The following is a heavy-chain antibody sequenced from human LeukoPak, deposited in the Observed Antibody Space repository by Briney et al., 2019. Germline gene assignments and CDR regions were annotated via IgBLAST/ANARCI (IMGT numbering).Heavy chain of an antibody. D-gene: IGHD4-17*01. CDR2: IYYGGRT. Sequence: SETLSLTCTVSGGSISSYYWSWIRQPPGKGLEWIGYIYYGGRTDYNPSLKSRVTISVDTSKNQFSLKLSSVTAADTAVYYCARGPGYGDYVDYYYYYYMDVWGKGTTVTASS. V-gene: IGHV4-59*01. CDR3: ARGPGYGDYVDYYYYYYMDV. CDR1: GGSISSYY. J-gene: IGHJ6*03.